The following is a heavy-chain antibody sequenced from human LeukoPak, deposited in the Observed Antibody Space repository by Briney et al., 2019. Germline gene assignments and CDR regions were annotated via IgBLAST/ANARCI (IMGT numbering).Heavy chain of an antibody. V-gene: IGHV4-59*08. CDR1: GGSISGYY. CDR2: IYYSGST. J-gene: IGHJ4*02. CDR3: VRYVVYGSGIYYFDY. D-gene: IGHD3-10*01. Sequence: PSETLSLTCTVSGGSISGYYWSWIRQPPGKGLEWIGYIYYSGSTNYNPSLESRVTISVDTSNNQFSLKLSSVTAADTAVFYCVRYVVYGSGIYYFDYWGQGTLVTVSS.